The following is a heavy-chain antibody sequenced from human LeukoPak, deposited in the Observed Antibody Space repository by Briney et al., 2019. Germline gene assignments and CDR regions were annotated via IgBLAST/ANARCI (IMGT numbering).Heavy chain of an antibody. CDR3: ARLTEQWLPGGGY. D-gene: IGHD6-19*01. Sequence: PSETLSLTCTVSGGSISSSSYYWGWIRQPPGKGLEWIGSIYYSGSTYYNPSLKSRVTISVDTSKNQFSLKLSSVTAADTAVYYCARLTEQWLPGGGYWGQGTLVTVSS. CDR2: IYYSGST. V-gene: IGHV4-39*01. CDR1: GGSISSSSYY. J-gene: IGHJ4*02.